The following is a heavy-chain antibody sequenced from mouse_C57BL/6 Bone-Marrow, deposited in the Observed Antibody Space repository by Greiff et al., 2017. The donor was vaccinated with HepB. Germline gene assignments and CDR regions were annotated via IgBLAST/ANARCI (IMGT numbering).Heavy chain of an antibody. CDR1: GYSITSGYY. D-gene: IGHD1-1*01. CDR3: ARRGFYYYGRDY. Sequence: EVKVEESGPGLVKPSQSLSLTCSVTGYSITSGYYWNWIRQFPGNKLEWMGYISYDGSNNYNPSLKNRISITLDTSKNQFFLKLNSVTTEDTATYYCARRGFYYYGRDYWGQGTSVTVSS. J-gene: IGHJ4*01. V-gene: IGHV3-6*01. CDR2: ISYDGSN.